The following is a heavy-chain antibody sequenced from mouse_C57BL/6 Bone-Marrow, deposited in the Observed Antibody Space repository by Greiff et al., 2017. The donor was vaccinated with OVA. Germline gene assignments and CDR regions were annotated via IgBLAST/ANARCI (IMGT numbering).Heavy chain of an antibody. CDR1: GCTFTSYW. Sequence: QVQLQQPGAELVRPGSSVKLSCKASGCTFTSYWMDWVKQRPGQGLEWIGNIYPSDSETHYNQKFKDKATLTVDKSSSTAYMQLSSLTSEDSAVYYCARGELLRVWGTGTTVTVSS. CDR2: IYPSDSET. CDR3: ARGELLRV. V-gene: IGHV1-61*01. D-gene: IGHD1-1*01. J-gene: IGHJ1*03.